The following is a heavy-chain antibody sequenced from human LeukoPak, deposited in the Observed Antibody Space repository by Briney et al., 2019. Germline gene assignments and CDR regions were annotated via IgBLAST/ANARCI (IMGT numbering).Heavy chain of an antibody. V-gene: IGHV1-2*02. CDR2: NDPNSGGT. CDR1: GYTFTVNH. CDR3: AREADIVSFDL. Sequence: ASVKVSCKASGYTFTVNHVHWVRQAPGQGREWMGWNDPNSGGTKYAQKFQDRGAMTRDTSISTAYMELSGLRSDDTAVYFCAREADIVSFDLWGRGTRVTVSS. J-gene: IGHJ2*01. D-gene: IGHD3-16*02.